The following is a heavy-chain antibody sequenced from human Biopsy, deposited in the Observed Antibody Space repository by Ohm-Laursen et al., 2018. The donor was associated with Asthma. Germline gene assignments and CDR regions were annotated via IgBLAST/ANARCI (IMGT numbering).Heavy chain of an antibody. CDR1: GGSISSFY. Sequence: SETLSLTCSVYGGSISSFYWSGIRQPSEKGLEWMGYVYWTGSTNYNPSLKSRITMSVDTSKNRMFLELTSVTAADTAIYYCVRAVRNEQWLAPFDYWGQGKPVTVSS. J-gene: IGHJ4*02. D-gene: IGHD6-19*01. CDR2: VYWTGST. CDR3: VRAVRNEQWLAPFDY. V-gene: IGHV4-59*01.